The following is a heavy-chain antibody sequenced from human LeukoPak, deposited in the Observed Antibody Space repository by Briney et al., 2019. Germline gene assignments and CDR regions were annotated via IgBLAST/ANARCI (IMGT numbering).Heavy chain of an antibody. J-gene: IGHJ4*02. D-gene: IGHD3-22*01. Sequence: ASVKVSCKASGYTFTSYGISWVRQAPGQGLEWMGWISAYNGNTNYAQMLQGRVTMTTDTSTSTAYMELRSLRSDDTAVYCCARGDSSGYAPLSGYWGQGTLVTVSS. CDR3: ARGDSSGYAPLSGY. CDR2: ISAYNGNT. V-gene: IGHV1-18*01. CDR1: GYTFTSYG.